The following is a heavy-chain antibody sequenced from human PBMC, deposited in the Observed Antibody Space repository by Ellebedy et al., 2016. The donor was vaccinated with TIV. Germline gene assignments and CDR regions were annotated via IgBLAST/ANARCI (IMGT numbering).Heavy chain of an antibody. CDR1: GYPFNNYW. V-gene: IGHV5-10-1*01. D-gene: IGHD2/OR15-2a*01. J-gene: IGHJ6*03. CDR3: ARPNMGYYYMDV. CDR2: IDPSDSYT. Sequence: GESLKISCKGSGYPFNNYWITWVRQMPGKGLEWMGRIDPSDSYTNYSPSFRGHITISIDKSISTAYLQSSSLTASDTAMYYCARPNMGYYYMDVWGEGTTVTVSS.